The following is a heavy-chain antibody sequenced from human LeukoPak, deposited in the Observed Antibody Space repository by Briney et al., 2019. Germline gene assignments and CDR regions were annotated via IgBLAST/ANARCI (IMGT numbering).Heavy chain of an antibody. D-gene: IGHD2-2*01. J-gene: IGHJ5*02. CDR3: ARDVLDGSSTSPAWFDP. CDR1: GFSFSRYS. Sequence: GGSLRLSCAASGFSFSRYSMSWVRQAPGKGLEWVSSISSSSSYIYYADSVKGRFTISRDNAKNSLYLQMNSLRAEDTAVYYCARDVLDGSSTSPAWFDPWGQGTLVTVSS. V-gene: IGHV3-21*01. CDR2: ISSSSSYI.